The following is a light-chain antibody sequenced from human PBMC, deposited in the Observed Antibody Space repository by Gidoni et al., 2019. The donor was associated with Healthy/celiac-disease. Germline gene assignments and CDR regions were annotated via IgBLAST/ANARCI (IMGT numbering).Light chain of an antibody. V-gene: IGKV4-1*01. CDR1: QSVLYSPSNKNY. CDR2: WAS. CDR3: QQYYSFT. J-gene: IGKJ5*01. Sequence: IVMTQSPDSLALSLGERATINCKSSQSVLYSPSNKNYLAWYQQKPGQPPKLLIYWASTRESGVPYRFSGSGSGTDFTLTISSLQAEDVAVYYCQQYYSFTFXQXTRLEIK.